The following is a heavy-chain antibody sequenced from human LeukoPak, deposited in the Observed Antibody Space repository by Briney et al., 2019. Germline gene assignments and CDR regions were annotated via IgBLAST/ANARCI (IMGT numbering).Heavy chain of an antibody. CDR2: IYYSGST. Sequence: SETLSLTCTVSGGSISSYYWSWIRQPPGKGLEWIGYIYYSGSTNYNPSLKSRVTISVDTSKNQSSLKLSSVTAADTAVYYCARFTPYSSGFDYWGQGTLVTVSS. V-gene: IGHV4-59*01. CDR3: ARFTPYSSGFDY. J-gene: IGHJ4*02. CDR1: GGSISSYY. D-gene: IGHD6-19*01.